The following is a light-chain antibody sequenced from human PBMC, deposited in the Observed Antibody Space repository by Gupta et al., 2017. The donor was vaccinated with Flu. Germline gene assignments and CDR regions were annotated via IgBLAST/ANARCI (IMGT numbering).Light chain of an antibody. CDR1: HEITNY. CDR3: QQEYSLPFT. Sequence: PSSLSASVGDRLTISCQASHEITNYLNWYKKKPGKAPKLLIYDASNWETGVPSRFSGSGSGTDFTFSISNLQPEDVATYYCQQEYSLPFTFGRGTKVDIK. V-gene: IGKV1-33*01. CDR2: DAS. J-gene: IGKJ4*01.